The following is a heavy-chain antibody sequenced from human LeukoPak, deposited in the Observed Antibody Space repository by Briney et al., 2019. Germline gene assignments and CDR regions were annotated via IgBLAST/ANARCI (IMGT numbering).Heavy chain of an antibody. J-gene: IGHJ4*02. D-gene: IGHD6-6*01. V-gene: IGHV4-34*01. CDR1: GESFSGYY. CDR3: ARQGTRLWGFLDY. Sequence: SETLSLTCAVYGESFSGYYWSWIRQSPGKGLEWIGEISHSGSASYNPSLKSRVIISADTSKNQFSLSLRSVTAADTAVYFCARQGTRLWGFLDYWGQGTLVAVSS. CDR2: ISHSGSA.